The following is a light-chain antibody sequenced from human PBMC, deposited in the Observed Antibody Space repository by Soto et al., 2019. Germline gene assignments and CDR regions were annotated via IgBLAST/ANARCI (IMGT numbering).Light chain of an antibody. CDR1: QSVSSY. J-gene: IGKJ4*01. CDR3: QQRSNLPPLT. CDR2: DAS. Sequence: EIVLTQSPATLYLSPGERATLSCRASQSVSSYLAWYQQKPGQAPRLLIYDASNRATGIPARFSGSGSGTDFTLTISSLEPEDFAVYYCQQRSNLPPLTFGGGTKVEIK. V-gene: IGKV3-11*01.